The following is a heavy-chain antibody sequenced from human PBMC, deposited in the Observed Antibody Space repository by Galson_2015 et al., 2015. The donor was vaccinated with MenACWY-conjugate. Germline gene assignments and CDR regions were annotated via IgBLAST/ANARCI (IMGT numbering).Heavy chain of an antibody. Sequence: QSGAEVKKPGESLQISCKGSGYSFTTYWIGWVRQLPGKGLEWMGLISPGDSNIRYSPAFQGRVTISADKSISTAYLQWNSLQASDTAIYYCARHPPGGRGMDVWGQGTTVTVSS. CDR2: ISPGDSNI. V-gene: IGHV5-51*01. CDR1: GYSFTTYW. CDR3: ARHPPGGRGMDV. J-gene: IGHJ6*02. D-gene: IGHD1-26*01.